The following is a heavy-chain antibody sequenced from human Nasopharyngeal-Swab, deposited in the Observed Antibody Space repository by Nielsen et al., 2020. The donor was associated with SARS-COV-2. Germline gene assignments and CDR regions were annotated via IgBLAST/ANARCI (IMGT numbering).Heavy chain of an antibody. CDR1: GFHVNLND. CDR2: HYVDGRT. V-gene: IGHV3-53*01. CDR3: ARLHFYYMDF. J-gene: IGHJ6*03. Sequence: GGSLRLSCAASGFHVNLNDMTWVRQAPGKGLEWVSIHYVDGRTEYAVSGKGRFAISRDSSKNIVSLQMNTVRAEDTGLYFCARLHFYYMDFWGKGTTVTVSS.